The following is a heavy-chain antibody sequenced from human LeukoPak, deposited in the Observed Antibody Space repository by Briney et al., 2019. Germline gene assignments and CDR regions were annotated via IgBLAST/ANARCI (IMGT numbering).Heavy chain of an antibody. D-gene: IGHD5-18*01. J-gene: IGHJ4*02. CDR1: GVTFSNYW. Sequence: GGSLRLSCAASGVTFSNYWMHWVRQAPGKGLMWVSRVHSDGSYTNYADSVKGRFTISRDNAKSTLYLQMNSLRAEDTAVYYCAREGLGYSYDYWGQGTLVTVSS. V-gene: IGHV3-74*01. CDR2: VHSDGSYT. CDR3: AREGLGYSYDY.